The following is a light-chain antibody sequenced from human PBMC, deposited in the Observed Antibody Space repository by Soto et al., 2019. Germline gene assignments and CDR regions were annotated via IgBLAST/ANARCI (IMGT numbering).Light chain of an antibody. CDR3: SSYAGTNNVV. V-gene: IGLV3-21*02. Sequence: SYELTQPPSVSVAPGQTARITCGGNDIERKSVHWYQQKPGQAPVLVVNDDYDRPSGIPERFSGSNSGNTATLTNSEVEAGDEADYYCSSYAGTNNVVFGGGTKLTVL. J-gene: IGLJ2*01. CDR1: DIERKS. CDR2: DDY.